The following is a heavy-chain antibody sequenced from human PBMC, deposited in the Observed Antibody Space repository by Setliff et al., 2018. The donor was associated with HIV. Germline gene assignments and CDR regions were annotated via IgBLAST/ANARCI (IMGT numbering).Heavy chain of an antibody. CDR2: ISSSSSTI. J-gene: IGHJ4*02. CDR1: GSFKTYS. Sequence: GGSLRLSCVASGSFKTYSMNWVRQAPGKGLEWVSYISSSSSTIKYADSVKGRFSISRDNGKNALYLQMNSLRADDTAMYYCVRDWGLDYWGQGTLVTVSS. D-gene: IGHD3-16*01. CDR3: VRDWGLDY. V-gene: IGHV3-48*01.